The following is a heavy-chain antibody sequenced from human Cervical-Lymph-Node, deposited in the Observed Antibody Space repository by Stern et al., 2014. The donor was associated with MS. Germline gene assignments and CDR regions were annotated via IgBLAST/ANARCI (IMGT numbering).Heavy chain of an antibody. Sequence: VQLVESGAEVKKPGASVKVSCTASGYTFTSYGISWVRQAPGQGLEWMGWIGVYNGDTSDAQKLQCGVTMTTDSSTSTAYMELRSLRSDDTAVYYCARGLLGSENAFDIWGQGTMVTVSS. J-gene: IGHJ3*02. CDR3: ARGLLGSENAFDI. CDR2: IGVYNGDT. D-gene: IGHD2-15*01. V-gene: IGHV1-18*01. CDR1: GYTFTSYG.